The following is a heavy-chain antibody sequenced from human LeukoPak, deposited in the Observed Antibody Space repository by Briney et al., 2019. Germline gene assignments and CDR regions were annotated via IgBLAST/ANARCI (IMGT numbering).Heavy chain of an antibody. CDR1: GYSISSGYY. D-gene: IGHD3-22*01. CDR2: MHHSGST. J-gene: IGHJ5*02. V-gene: IGHV4-38-2*02. Sequence: PSETLSLTCTVSGYSISSGYYWGWIRQPPGKGLEWIGSMHHSGSTYYNPSLKSRVTISVDTSKNQHSLKLSSVTAADTAVYYCARDRGGGYDWFDPWGQGTLVTVSS. CDR3: ARDRGGGYDWFDP.